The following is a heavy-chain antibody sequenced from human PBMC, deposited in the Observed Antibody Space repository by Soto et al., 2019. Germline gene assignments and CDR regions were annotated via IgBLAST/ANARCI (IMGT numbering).Heavy chain of an antibody. Sequence: QVQLQESGPGLVKPSETLSLTCTVSGGSISSYYWSWIRQPAGKGLEWIGRIYTSGSTNYNPSLKSRVTMSVDTSKNQFSLKLSSVTAADTAVYYCARVGDVTVTSMSFDYWGQGTLVTVSS. D-gene: IGHD4-17*01. CDR2: IYTSGST. V-gene: IGHV4-4*07. CDR1: GGSISSYY. CDR3: ARVGDVTVTSMSFDY. J-gene: IGHJ4*02.